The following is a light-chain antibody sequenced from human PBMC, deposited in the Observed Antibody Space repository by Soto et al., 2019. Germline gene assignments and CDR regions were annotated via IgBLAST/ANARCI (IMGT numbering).Light chain of an antibody. CDR3: QQYGSSLGVT. J-gene: IGKJ4*01. CDR2: GAP. V-gene: IGKV3-20*01. CDR1: PSVGSH. Sequence: IVLTQSPVTLSVSPGQIAPLCCRASPSVGSHLAWHQQRPGQAPRLLIYGAPSRATGIPDRFSGSGSGTDFTLTISRLEPEDFAVYYCQQYGSSLGVTFGGGTKVDIK.